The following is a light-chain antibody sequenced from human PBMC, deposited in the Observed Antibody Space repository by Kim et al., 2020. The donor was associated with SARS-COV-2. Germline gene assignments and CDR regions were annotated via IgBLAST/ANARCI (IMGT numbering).Light chain of an antibody. Sequence: WSPGKSATLSCRASQSDSKNYLAWYQQKPGQAPRLLIYGAYSRATGIPDRFSGSGSGTDFILTISRLEPEDFAVYYCQQYGSSPYTLGQGTKLEIK. CDR2: GAY. J-gene: IGKJ2*01. CDR1: QSDSKNY. CDR3: QQYGSSPYT. V-gene: IGKV3-20*01.